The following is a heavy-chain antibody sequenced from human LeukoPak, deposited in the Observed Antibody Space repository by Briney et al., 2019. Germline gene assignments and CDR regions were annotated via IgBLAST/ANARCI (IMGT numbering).Heavy chain of an antibody. D-gene: IGHD3-3*01. CDR1: GGSISSGGYY. Sequence: SETLSLTCTVSGGSISSGGYYWSWIRQPPGKGLEWIGYIYRSGSTYYNPSLKSRVTISVDRSKNQFSLKLSSVTAADTAVYYCARARPYDFWSGTTLDVWGKGTTVTVSS. J-gene: IGHJ6*04. CDR2: IYRSGST. V-gene: IGHV4-30-2*01. CDR3: ARARPYDFWSGTTLDV.